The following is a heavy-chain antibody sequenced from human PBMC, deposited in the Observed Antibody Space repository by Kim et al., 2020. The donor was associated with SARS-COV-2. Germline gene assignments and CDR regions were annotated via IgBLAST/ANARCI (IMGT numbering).Heavy chain of an antibody. CDR1: GFTLSSYS. CDR2: ISSSSSTI. Sequence: GGSLRLSCAASGFTLSSYSMNWVRQAPGKGLEWVSFISSSSSTIYYADSVKGRFTISRDNAKNSLYLQMNSLRAEDTAVYYCARGHCDKYVWASPVYYYYGMDVWGQGTTVTFSS. J-gene: IGHJ6*02. CDR3: ARGHCDKYVWASPVYYYYGMDV. D-gene: IGHD3-16*01. V-gene: IGHV3-48*04.